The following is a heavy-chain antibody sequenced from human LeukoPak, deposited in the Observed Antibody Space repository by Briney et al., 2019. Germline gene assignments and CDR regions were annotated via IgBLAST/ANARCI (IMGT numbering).Heavy chain of an antibody. CDR3: ARGPTGPNHRVGAFDI. D-gene: IGHD1-14*01. Sequence: PSGTLSLTCTVSGGSISSYYWSWIRQPAGKGLEWIGRIYTSGSTNYNPSLKSRVTMSVDTSKNQFSLKLSSVTAADTAVYYCARGPTGPNHRVGAFDIWGQGTMVTVSS. V-gene: IGHV4-4*07. J-gene: IGHJ3*02. CDR2: IYTSGST. CDR1: GGSISSYY.